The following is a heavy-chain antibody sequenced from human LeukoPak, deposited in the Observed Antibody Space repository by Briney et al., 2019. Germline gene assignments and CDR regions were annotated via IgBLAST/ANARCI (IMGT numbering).Heavy chain of an antibody. CDR1: GGTFSSYA. CDR2: IIPIFGTA. J-gene: IGHJ6*02. Sequence: SVKVSCKASGGTFSSYAISWVRQAPGQGLEWMGGIIPIFGTANYAQKFQGRVTITTDESTSTAYMELSSLRSEDTAVYYCARDLPGIVGATYYYYGMDVWGQGTTVTVSS. CDR3: ARDLPGIVGATYYYYGMDV. V-gene: IGHV1-69*05. D-gene: IGHD1-26*01.